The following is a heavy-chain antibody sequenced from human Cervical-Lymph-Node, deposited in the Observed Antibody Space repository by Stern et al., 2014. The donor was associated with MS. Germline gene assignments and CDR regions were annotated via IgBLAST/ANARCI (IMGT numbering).Heavy chain of an antibody. Sequence: EVQLVQSGGGLVQPGRSLRLSCAASGFIFDDYAMHWVRQAPGKGLGCVSTISWNSSIIGYADSVKGRFTISRDNAKNSLYLQMDSLRAEDTAFYYCTKGGESTSDSWGQGTLVTVSS. V-gene: IGHV3-9*01. J-gene: IGHJ4*02. CDR1: GFIFDDYA. D-gene: IGHD4-17*01. CDR2: ISWNSSII. CDR3: TKGGESTSDS.